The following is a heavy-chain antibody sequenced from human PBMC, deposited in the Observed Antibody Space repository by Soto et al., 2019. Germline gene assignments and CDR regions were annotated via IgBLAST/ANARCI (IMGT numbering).Heavy chain of an antibody. CDR3: SRGSAMGNYYFDY. J-gene: IGHJ4*02. V-gene: IGHV4-30-2*01. D-gene: IGHD5-18*01. Sequence: PSETLSLTCAVSGGALSSGGDSWSWIRQPPGKGLEWIGYIYHSGSTYYNPSLKSRVTISVDRSKNQLSLKLSSVTAADTAVYYCSRGSAMGNYYFDYWGQGALVTVSS. CDR1: GGALSSGGDS. CDR2: IYHSGST.